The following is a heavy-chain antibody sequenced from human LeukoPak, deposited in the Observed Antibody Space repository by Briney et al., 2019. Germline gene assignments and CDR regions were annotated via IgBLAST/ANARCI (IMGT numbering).Heavy chain of an antibody. V-gene: IGHV1-8*01. CDR1: GYTFTSDD. J-gene: IGHJ4*02. CDR3: ARATMRAGTIRY. D-gene: IGHD6-19*01. CDR2: MNPNSGNT. Sequence: GASVKVSCKASGYTFTSDDINWVRQATGQGLEWMGWMNPNSGNTGYAQKFQGRVTMTRNTSISTAYMELSSLRSEDTAVYYCARATMRAGTIRYWGQGTLVTVSS.